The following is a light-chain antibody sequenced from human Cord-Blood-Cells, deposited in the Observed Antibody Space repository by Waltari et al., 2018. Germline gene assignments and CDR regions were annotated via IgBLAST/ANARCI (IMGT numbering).Light chain of an antibody. Sequence: IVLTQSPGTLSLSPGERATLPCRASQSVSSSYLAWYQQKPGQAPRLLIYGASSRATGSPDRFSGSGSGTDFTLTISRLEPEDFAVYYCQQYGSSPYTFGQGTKLEIK. CDR2: GAS. CDR3: QQYGSSPYT. J-gene: IGKJ2*01. V-gene: IGKV3-20*01. CDR1: QSVSSSY.